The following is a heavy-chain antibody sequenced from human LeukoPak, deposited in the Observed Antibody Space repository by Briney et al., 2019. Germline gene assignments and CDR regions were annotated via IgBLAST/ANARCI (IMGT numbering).Heavy chain of an antibody. Sequence: GGSLRLSCAASGFTFSSYAMSWVRQAPGKGLEWVSYISSSSSTIYYADSVKGRFTISRNNAKNSLYLQINNLRAEDTAVYYCASRVWVGTTFHFYYYMDVWGKGTTVTVSS. CDR1: GFTFSSYA. V-gene: IGHV3-48*04. CDR3: ASRVWVGTTFHFYYYMDV. CDR2: ISSSSSTI. D-gene: IGHD1-26*01. J-gene: IGHJ6*03.